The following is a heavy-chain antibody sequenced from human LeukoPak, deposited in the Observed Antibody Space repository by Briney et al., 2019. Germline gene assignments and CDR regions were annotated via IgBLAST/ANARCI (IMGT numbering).Heavy chain of an antibody. V-gene: IGHV4-31*03. CDR2: IYDSGTT. CDR1: GGSISNGGYY. CDR3: ARRYGLLFGGVMKRPFDY. J-gene: IGHJ4*02. D-gene: IGHD3-16*01. Sequence: SQTLSLTCTVSGGSISNGGYYWSWIRQPPGKGLEWIGYIYDSGTTFYNPALQSRVTISVDRSDNQFSLKLRSLTAADTAVYYCARRYGLLFGGVMKRPFDYWGQGTLVTVSS.